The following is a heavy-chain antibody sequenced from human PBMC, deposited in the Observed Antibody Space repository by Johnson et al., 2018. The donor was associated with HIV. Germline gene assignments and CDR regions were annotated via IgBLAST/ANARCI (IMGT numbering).Heavy chain of an antibody. CDR2: INWNGGST. V-gene: IGHV3-20*04. J-gene: IGHJ3*02. CDR3: ARAGVGYWTNGICFIADALDI. Sequence: VQLVESGGGVVRPGGSLRLSCAASGFTFDDYGMSWVRQAPGKGLEWVSGINWNGGSTAYGDSVKGRFTISRDNAKNSLYLQMNSLRAEDTAVYYGARAGVGYWTNGICFIADALDIWGQGTMVTVSS. CDR1: GFTFDDYG. D-gene: IGHD2-8*01.